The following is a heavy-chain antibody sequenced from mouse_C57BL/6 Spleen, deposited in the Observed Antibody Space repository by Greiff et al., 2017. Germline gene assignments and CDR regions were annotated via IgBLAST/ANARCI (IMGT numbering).Heavy chain of an antibody. CDR1: GYTFTSYW. CDR2: IHPNSGST. V-gene: IGHV1-64*01. Sequence: VQLQQPGAELVKPGASVKLSCKASGYTFTSYWMHWVKQRPGQGLEWIGMIHPNSGSTNYNEKFKSKATLTVDKSSSTAYMQLSSLTSEDSAVYYWARDSSGYYAMDYWGQGTSVTVSA. D-gene: IGHD3-2*02. CDR3: ARDSSGYYAMDY. J-gene: IGHJ4*01.